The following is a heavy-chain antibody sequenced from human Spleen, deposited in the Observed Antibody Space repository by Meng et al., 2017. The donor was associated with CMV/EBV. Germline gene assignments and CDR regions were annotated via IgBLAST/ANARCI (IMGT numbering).Heavy chain of an antibody. CDR3: ARDQGTPFARYGLDV. CDR1: GYIFTNFG. J-gene: IGHJ6*02. CDR2: IIPILKTA. V-gene: IGHV1-69*05. Sequence: SVKVSCKASGYIFTNFGISWVRQAPGQGLEWMGGIIPILKTADYVQQFRGRLAITTDESTSTAYMELSSLISEDTAVYYCARDQGTPFARYGLDVWGQGTTVTVSS. D-gene: IGHD3-16*01.